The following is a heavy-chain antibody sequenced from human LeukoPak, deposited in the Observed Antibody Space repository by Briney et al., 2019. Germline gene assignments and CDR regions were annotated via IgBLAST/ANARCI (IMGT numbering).Heavy chain of an antibody. CDR3: ARDSETTPIHVLGY. J-gene: IGHJ4*02. CDR1: GFTFTNYV. CDR2: VSSDGGIK. V-gene: IGHV3-30-3*01. Sequence: GGSLRLSCVVSGFTFTNYVVHWVRQAPGKGLEWVTLVSSDGGIKYYADSVKGRSSVSRDISKNTLYLQMNSLRVDDTAVYYCARDSETTPIHVLGYWGQGTLVTVSS. D-gene: IGHD2-15*01.